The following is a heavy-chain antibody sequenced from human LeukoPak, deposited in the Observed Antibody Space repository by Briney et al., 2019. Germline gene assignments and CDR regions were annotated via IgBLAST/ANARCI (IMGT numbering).Heavy chain of an antibody. CDR3: AKDPMPKAVWWYFDL. CDR2: ISGSGGTT. CDR1: GFTFDDYA. J-gene: IGHJ2*01. Sequence: GGSLRLSCAASGFTFDDYAMHWVRQAPGKGLEWVSAISGSGGTTYYADSVKGRFTISRDNSKNTLYLQMNSLRAEDTAVYYCAKDPMPKAVWWYFDLWGRGTLVTVSS. V-gene: IGHV3-23*01. D-gene: IGHD3-16*01.